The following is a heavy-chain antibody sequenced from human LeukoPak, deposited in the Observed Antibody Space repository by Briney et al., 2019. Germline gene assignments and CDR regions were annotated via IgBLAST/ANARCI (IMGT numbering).Heavy chain of an antibody. J-gene: IGHJ4*02. D-gene: IGHD4/OR15-4a*01. V-gene: IGHV3-64*01. CDR3: ARNGDYGGY. Sequence: GGSLRLSCAASGFTFSIYALHWVRQAPGKGLEYVSGISSNGGSTYYANSVKGRFTISRGNSKNTVYLQMGSLRAEDMAVYYCARNGDYGGYWGQGTLVTVSS. CDR1: GFTFSIYA. CDR2: ISSNGGST.